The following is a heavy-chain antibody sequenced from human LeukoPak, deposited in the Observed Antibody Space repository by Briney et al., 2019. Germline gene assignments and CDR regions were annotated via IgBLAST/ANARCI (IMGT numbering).Heavy chain of an antibody. CDR1: GYTFTNYY. D-gene: IGHD1-26*01. V-gene: IGHV1-2*02. CDR3: AQGATTPRGAFGL. CDR2: INPDSGGT. J-gene: IGHJ3*01. Sequence: ASVKVSCKASGYTFTNYYIHWIRQAPGQALEWMGWINPDSGGTNSAQRFQGRVTMTRDTSIRTAYMELSRLSSDDTAVYYCAQGATTPRGAFGLWGQGTMITVSS.